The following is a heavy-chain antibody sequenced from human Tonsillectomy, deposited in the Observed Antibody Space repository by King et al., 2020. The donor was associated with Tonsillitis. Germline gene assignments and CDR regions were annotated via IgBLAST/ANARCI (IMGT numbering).Heavy chain of an antibody. CDR3: ARDRMSHCSSTSCYRPLDY. V-gene: IGHV4-59*01. D-gene: IGHD2-2*02. CDR1: GGSISSYY. J-gene: IGHJ4*02. CDR2: IYYSGST. Sequence: VQLQESGPGLVKPSETLSLTCTVSGGSISSYYWSWIRQPPGKGLEWIGYIYYSGSTNYNPSLKSRVTISVDTSKNQFSLKLSSVTAADTAVYYCARDRMSHCSSTSCYRPLDYWGQGTLVTVSS.